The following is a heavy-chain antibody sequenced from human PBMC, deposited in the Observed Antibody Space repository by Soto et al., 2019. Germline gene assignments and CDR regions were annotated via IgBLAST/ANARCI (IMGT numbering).Heavy chain of an antibody. CDR3: ARDRGYYDILTGYYLPGYFDY. D-gene: IGHD3-9*01. Sequence: EVQLVESGGGLVKPGGSLRLSRAASGFTFSSYSMNWVRQAPGKGLEWVSSISSSSSYIYYADSVKGRFTISRDNAKNSLYLQMNSLRAEDTAVYYCARDRGYYDILTGYYLPGYFDYWGQGTLVTVSS. CDR1: GFTFSSYS. V-gene: IGHV3-21*01. CDR2: ISSSSSYI. J-gene: IGHJ4*02.